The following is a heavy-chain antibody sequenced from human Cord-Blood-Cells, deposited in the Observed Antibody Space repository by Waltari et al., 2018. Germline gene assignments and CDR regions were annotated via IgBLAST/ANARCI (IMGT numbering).Heavy chain of an antibody. V-gene: IGHV1-8*01. CDR1: GYTFTSYD. CDR3: ARGWGRSPLSFDP. J-gene: IGHJ5*02. Sequence: QVPLVQSGAEVKKPGASVKVSCKASGYTFTSYDINWVRTATGQGLEWMGWMNPNSGNTGYAQKFQGRVTMTRNTSISTAYRELSSLRSEDTAVYYWARGWGRSPLSFDPWGQGTLVTVSS. CDR2: MNPNSGNT. D-gene: IGHD7-27*01.